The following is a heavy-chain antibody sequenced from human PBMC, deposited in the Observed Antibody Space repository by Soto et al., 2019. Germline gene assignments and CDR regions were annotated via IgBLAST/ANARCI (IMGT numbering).Heavy chain of an antibody. Sequence: PGGSLRLSCAASGFTFRSYWMQWVRQAPGKGLVWVSRINSDGSSTSYADSVKGRFTISRDNAKNTLYLQMNSLRAEDTAVYYCASGGSSLNFDSWGQGTLVTVLL. D-gene: IGHD6-6*01. CDR2: INSDGSST. J-gene: IGHJ4*02. CDR1: GFTFRSYW. CDR3: ASGGSSLNFDS. V-gene: IGHV3-74*01.